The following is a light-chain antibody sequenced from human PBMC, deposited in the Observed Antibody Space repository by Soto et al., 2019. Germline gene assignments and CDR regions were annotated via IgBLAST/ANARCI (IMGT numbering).Light chain of an antibody. CDR1: QSVSSN. Sequence: EIVMTQCPATLSVSPGERATLSCRASQSVSSNLAWYQQKPGQAPRLLIYGASTRATGIPARFSGSGSGTEFTLTISSLQSEDFAVYYCQQYNNWPPLTFGGGTKVDIK. V-gene: IGKV3-15*01. CDR3: QQYNNWPPLT. CDR2: GAS. J-gene: IGKJ4*01.